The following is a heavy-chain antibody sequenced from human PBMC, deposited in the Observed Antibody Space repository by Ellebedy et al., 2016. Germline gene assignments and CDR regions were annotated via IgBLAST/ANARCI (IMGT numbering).Heavy chain of an antibody. D-gene: IGHD6-13*01. V-gene: IGHV4-59*02. CDR2: VFHTGTT. CDR3: AKWNSGWYGFDV. Sequence: SETLSLTCNVSGGSVSSDYWNWIRQPPGKGLEWIGYVFHTGTTNYNPSLKSRVTMSVDTSKSQFSLRLTSVTAADTAVYHCAKWNSGWYGFDVWGQGTVVTVSS. J-gene: IGHJ3*01. CDR1: GGSVSSDY.